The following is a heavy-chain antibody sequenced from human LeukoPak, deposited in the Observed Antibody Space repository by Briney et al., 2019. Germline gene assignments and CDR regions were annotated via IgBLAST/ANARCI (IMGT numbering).Heavy chain of an antibody. Sequence: PGGSLRLSCAASGFTFSNAWMSWVRQAPGKGLEWVGRIQSATDGGTTDYAAPVKGRFTISRDDSKNTLYLQMSSLKTEDTAVYYCTTKEQWLVRNYYYYYGMDVWGQGTTVTVSS. CDR2: IQSATDGGTT. CDR3: TTKEQWLVRNYYYYYGMDV. J-gene: IGHJ6*02. CDR1: GFTFSNAW. V-gene: IGHV3-15*01. D-gene: IGHD6-19*01.